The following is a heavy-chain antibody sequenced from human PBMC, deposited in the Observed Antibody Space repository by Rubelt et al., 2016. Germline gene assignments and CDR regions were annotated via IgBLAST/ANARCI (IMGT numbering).Heavy chain of an antibody. D-gene: IGHD6-19*01. CDR2: IIPIFGTA. V-gene: IGHV1-69*06. CDR1: GGTFSSYA. Sequence: QVQLVQSGAEVKKPGSSVKVSCKASGGTFSSYAISWVRQAPGQGLEWMGGIIPIFGTANYAQKFHGRVTITADKSTSTAYKGRSSLGAEDTAVYYCARCRRAGGAVAGTWDYWGQGTLVTVSS. CDR3: ARCRRAGGAVAGTWDY. J-gene: IGHJ4*02.